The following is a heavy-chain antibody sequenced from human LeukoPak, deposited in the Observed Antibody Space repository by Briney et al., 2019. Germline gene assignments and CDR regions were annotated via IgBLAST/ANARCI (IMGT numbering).Heavy chain of an antibody. CDR1: GASISSYC. Sequence: SETLSLTCTVSGASISSYCWSWIRQPPGKGQEWIGYIYDSGSTKYNPSLKSRVTMSVDTSKNQFSLKLTSVTAADTVVYYCARGPSPNSWADHWGQGTLVTVSS. V-gene: IGHV4-59*01. J-gene: IGHJ5*02. CDR2: IYDSGST. CDR3: ARGPSPNSWADH.